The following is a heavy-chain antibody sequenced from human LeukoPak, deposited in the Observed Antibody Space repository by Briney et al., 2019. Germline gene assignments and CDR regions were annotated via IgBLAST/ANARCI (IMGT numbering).Heavy chain of an antibody. J-gene: IGHJ6*03. Sequence: GGSLRLSCAASGFTVSSNYMNWVRQTPDKGLEWVSLTYSGGFTYYANSVKGRFTVSRDNSENTLILQMNSLRVEDTAVYYCARGGGTQPYYYQYVDVWGKGTTVTVSS. CDR1: GFTVSSNY. CDR3: ARGGGTQPYYYQYVDV. D-gene: IGHD1-1*01. CDR2: TYSGGFT. V-gene: IGHV3-53*01.